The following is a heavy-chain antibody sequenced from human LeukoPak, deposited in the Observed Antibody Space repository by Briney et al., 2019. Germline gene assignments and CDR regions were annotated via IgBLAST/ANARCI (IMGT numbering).Heavy chain of an antibody. CDR2: ISSSSSYI. CDR1: GFTFSSHS. V-gene: IGHV3-21*01. D-gene: IGHD6-6*01. Sequence: TGGSLRLSCAASGFTFSSHSMNWVRQAPGKGLEWVSSISSSSSYIYYADSVKGRFTISRDNAKNSLYLQMNSLRAEDTAVYYCARAARPIYYYYYMDVWGKGTTVTVSS. J-gene: IGHJ6*03. CDR3: ARAARPIYYYYYMDV.